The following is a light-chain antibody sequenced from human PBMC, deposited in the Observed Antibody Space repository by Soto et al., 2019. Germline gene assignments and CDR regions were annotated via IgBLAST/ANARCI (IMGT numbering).Light chain of an antibody. V-gene: IGKV3-20*01. J-gene: IGKJ1*01. CDR3: QQYGSSPRT. CDR1: QSVSSSY. Sequence: EIVLTQSPGTLSLSPWERATLSCRASQSVSSSYLAWYQQKPGQAPRLLIYCASSRATGIPDRFSGSGSGTDFTLTISRLEPEDFAVYYCQQYGSSPRTFGQGTKVEIK. CDR2: CAS.